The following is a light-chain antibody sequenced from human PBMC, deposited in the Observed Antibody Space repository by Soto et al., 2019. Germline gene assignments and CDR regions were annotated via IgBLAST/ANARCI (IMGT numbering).Light chain of an antibody. J-gene: IGKJ4*01. CDR3: QQRSNWRALT. Sequence: EIVLTQSPATLSLSPGERATLSCRASQSVSSYLAWYQQKPGQAPRLLIYDASNRATGIPARFSGSGSGTDFTLTIIRLEPEDFAVYYCQQRSNWRALTFGGGTKVEIK. CDR2: DAS. V-gene: IGKV3-11*01. CDR1: QSVSSY.